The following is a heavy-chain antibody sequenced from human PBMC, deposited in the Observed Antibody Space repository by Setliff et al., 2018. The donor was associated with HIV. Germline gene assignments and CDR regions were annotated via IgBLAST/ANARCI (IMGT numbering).Heavy chain of an antibody. J-gene: IGHJ4*02. Sequence: SETLSLTCIVSGGPMISSSHYWGWVRQPPGKGLEWIGILYYGGNTFYNPSLKSRVTISVDTSKNQLSLDLSSVTAADTAVYYCATAPGISYFDYWGQGALVTVSS. CDR2: LYYGGNT. CDR1: GGPMISSSHY. V-gene: IGHV4-39*01. D-gene: IGHD6-13*01. CDR3: ATAPGISYFDY.